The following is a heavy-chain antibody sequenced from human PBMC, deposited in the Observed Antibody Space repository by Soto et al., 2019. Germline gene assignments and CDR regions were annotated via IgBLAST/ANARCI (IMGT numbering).Heavy chain of an antibody. CDR3: ARLLPAPRKLWPRVGWFYS. J-gene: IGHJ5*01. CDR2: LIPVFGTA. Sequence: SVKVSCKASGCTFSSSGISWVRQAPGQGLEWMGGLIPVFGTANYAQKFQGRVTITGDASTSTAFMELSSLRSEDTAVYYCARLLPAPRKLWPRVGWFYSWGQGTLVNVPS. D-gene: IGHD2-2*01. V-gene: IGHV1-69*13. CDR1: GCTFSSSG.